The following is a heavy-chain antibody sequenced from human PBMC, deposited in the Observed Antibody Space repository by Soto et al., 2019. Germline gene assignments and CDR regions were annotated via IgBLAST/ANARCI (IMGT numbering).Heavy chain of an antibody. CDR2: IKSKTDGGTT. D-gene: IGHD5-12*01. CDR1: GFTFSNAW. CDR3: TTREWLRYYYYYGMDV. V-gene: IGHV3-15*07. J-gene: IGHJ6*02. Sequence: GGSLRLSCAASGFTFSNAWMNWVRQAPGKGLEWVGRIKSKTDGGTTDYAAPVKGRFTISRDDSKNTLYLQMNSLKTEDTAVYYCTTREWLRYYYYYGMDVWGQGTTVTVS.